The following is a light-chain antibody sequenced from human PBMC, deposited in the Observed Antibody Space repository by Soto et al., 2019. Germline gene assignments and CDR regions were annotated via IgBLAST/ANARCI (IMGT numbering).Light chain of an antibody. CDR2: WAS. V-gene: IGKV4-1*01. CDR1: QSVLDSSNNRNY. J-gene: IGKJ5*01. Sequence: DIVMTQSPASLAVSLGERATINCKSSQSVLDSSNNRNYLAWYQQKPGQPPKLLIYWASTRESGVPGRFRGSGSGTDFTLTINSXXXXXXXXXYCQQYYSTSSITFGQGTRXEIK. CDR3: QQYYSTSSIT.